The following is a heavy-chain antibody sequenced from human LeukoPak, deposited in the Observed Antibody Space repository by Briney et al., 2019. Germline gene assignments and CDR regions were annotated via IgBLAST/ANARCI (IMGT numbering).Heavy chain of an antibody. CDR3: AKDTSIGRYCTNGVWFPFDY. D-gene: IGHD2-8*01. V-gene: IGHV3-23*01. CDR1: VFTFRRYA. CDR2: ISESGATT. Sequence: GGSLTLSCPGSVFTFRRYAKSWVRQAPAKGLEGVSAISESGATTYEADSVKGRSTIPRDNSRSTLYLQINSRRAEDTALYYCAKDTSIGRYCTNGVWFPFDYWGQGKRVTVSS. J-gene: IGHJ4*02.